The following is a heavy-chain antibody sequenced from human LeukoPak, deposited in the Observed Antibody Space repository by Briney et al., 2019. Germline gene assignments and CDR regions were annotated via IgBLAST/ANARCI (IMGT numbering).Heavy chain of an antibody. CDR2: ITSSSSYI. CDR1: GFTFSSYS. V-gene: IGHV3-21*01. Sequence: KPGGSLRLSCAASGFTFSSYSMNWVRQAPGKGLEWVSSITSSSSYIYYADSVKGRFTISRDNAKNSLFLQMNSLRAEDTAVYYCGAAYSGSSPFDYWGQGTLVTVSS. D-gene: IGHD1-26*01. J-gene: IGHJ4*02. CDR3: GAAYSGSSPFDY.